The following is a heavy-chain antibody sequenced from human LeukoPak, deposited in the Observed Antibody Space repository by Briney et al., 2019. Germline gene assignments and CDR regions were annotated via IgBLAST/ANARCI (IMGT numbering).Heavy chain of an antibody. D-gene: IGHD2-2*01. CDR3: AKDLAYLEA. J-gene: IGHJ5*02. V-gene: IGHV3-30*18. CDR2: ISYDGSNK. CDR1: GFTFSSYA. Sequence: GGSLRLSCADSGFTFSSYAMSWVRQAPGKGLEWVAVISYDGSNKYYADSVKGRFTISRDNSKNTLYLQMNSLRAEDTAVYYCAKDLAYLEAWGQGTLVTVSS.